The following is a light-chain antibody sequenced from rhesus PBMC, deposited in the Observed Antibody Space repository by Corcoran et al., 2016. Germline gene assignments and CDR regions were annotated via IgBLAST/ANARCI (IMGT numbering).Light chain of an antibody. CDR2: SAY. CDR1: QSVGPY. V-gene: IGKV3-40*01. J-gene: IGKJ1*01. CDR3: QQYNDLLWT. Sequence: EIVMTQSPATLSLSPGETATLSCRASQSVGPYLAWYQQKPGQAPKLLVHSAYFRATGIPDRFSGSGSRTDFTLTISSLEPEDIGVYHCQQYNDLLWTFGQGTKVEIK.